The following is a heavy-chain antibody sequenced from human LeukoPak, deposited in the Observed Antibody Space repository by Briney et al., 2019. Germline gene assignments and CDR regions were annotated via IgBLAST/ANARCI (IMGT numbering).Heavy chain of an antibody. Sequence: PSETLSLTCVVSGGSITSSHWWTWVRQPPGKGLEWIGSIYDSGSTYYNPSLKSRVTISVDTSKNQFSLKLNSVTAADTAVYYCARHYGPWGQGTLVTVSS. J-gene: IGHJ5*02. D-gene: IGHD3-10*01. CDR2: IYDSGST. V-gene: IGHV4-39*01. CDR3: ARHYGP. CDR1: GGSITSSHW.